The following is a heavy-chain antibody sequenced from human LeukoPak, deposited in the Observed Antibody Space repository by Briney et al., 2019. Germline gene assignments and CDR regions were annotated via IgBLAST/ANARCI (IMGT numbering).Heavy chain of an antibody. Sequence: ASVTVSCKASGYTFTSYGISWVRQAPGQGLEWMGWISAYNGNTNYAQKLQGRVTMTTDTSTSTAYMELRSLRSDDTAVYYCARGPLGRGWYYFDYWGQGTLVTVSS. CDR1: GYTFTSYG. D-gene: IGHD6-19*01. V-gene: IGHV1-18*01. CDR2: ISAYNGNT. J-gene: IGHJ4*02. CDR3: ARGPLGRGWYYFDY.